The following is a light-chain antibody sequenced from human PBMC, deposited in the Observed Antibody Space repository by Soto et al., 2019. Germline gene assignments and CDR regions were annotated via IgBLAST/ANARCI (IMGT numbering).Light chain of an antibody. J-gene: IGKJ5*01. CDR3: QQLLSYPIT. CDR1: QSISNY. Sequence: VQVTMSPSSLSAYVGDRVTITCRASQSISNYLNWYQWEPGKAPKLLIYGASSFQSGVPSRFSGSGSGTDFTLTISSLQPEDFATYYCQQLLSYPITFGQGTRLEI. CDR2: GAS. V-gene: IGKV1-39*01.